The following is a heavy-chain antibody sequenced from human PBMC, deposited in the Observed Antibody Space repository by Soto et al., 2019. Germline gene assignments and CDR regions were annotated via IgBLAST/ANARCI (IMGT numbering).Heavy chain of an antibody. Sequence: ASVKVSCTSSGYTFTSSAMHWVRQAPGQRLEWMGWINAGNGNTKYSQKFQGRVTITRDTSASTAYMELSCLRSEDTSVYYCARDLIIAVAGSDYYYYGMDVWGQGTTVTVSS. J-gene: IGHJ6*02. V-gene: IGHV1-3*01. D-gene: IGHD6-19*01. CDR3: ARDLIIAVAGSDYYYYGMDV. CDR2: INAGNGNT. CDR1: GYTFTSSA.